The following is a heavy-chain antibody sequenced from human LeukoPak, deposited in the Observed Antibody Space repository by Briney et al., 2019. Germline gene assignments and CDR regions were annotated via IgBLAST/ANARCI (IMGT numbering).Heavy chain of an antibody. D-gene: IGHD3-9*01. Sequence: PGGSLRLSCTASGFTFSDYAMSWFRQAPGKGLEWVGFIRNKAYGGSAEYAASVKGRFTISRDDSKTIAYLQMNSLKTEDTAVYYCTREKRYFDWFQADYWGQETLVTVSS. V-gene: IGHV3-49*03. CDR3: TREKRYFDWFQADY. CDR2: IRNKAYGGSA. CDR1: GFTFSDYA. J-gene: IGHJ4*02.